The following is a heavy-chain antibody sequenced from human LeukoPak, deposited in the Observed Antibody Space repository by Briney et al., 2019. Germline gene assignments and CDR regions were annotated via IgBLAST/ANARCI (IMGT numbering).Heavy chain of an antibody. Sequence: GRSLRLSCAASGFTFSSYSMNWVRQAPGEGLEWVSYISSSSFKIGYADSVKGRFTISRDNSKNSLYLQMDSLRVEDTAVYYCVRDPSYGSSWYYYMDVWGKGTTVTVSS. CDR2: ISSSSFKI. CDR3: VRDPSYGSSWYYYMDV. CDR1: GFTFSSYS. J-gene: IGHJ6*03. V-gene: IGHV3-48*04. D-gene: IGHD6-13*01.